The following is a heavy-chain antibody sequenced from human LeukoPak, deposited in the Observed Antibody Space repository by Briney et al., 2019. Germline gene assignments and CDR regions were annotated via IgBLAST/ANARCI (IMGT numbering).Heavy chain of an antibody. CDR3: ARENYYGSAKVNAFDI. Sequence: SQTRSPACTVAAASLSIGGYYWSWIRHNPGKGLEWFGYIYYSGSIYYNPSLKRRVTISVDTSKNQFSLKLSSVAAADTAVYYCARENYYGSAKVNAFDIWGQGTMVTVSS. CDR2: IYYSGSI. V-gene: IGHV4-31*03. CDR1: AASLSIGGYY. J-gene: IGHJ3*02. D-gene: IGHD3-10*01.